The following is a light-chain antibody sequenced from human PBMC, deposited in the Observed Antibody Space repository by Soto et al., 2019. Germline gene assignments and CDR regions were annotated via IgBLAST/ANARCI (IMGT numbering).Light chain of an antibody. Sequence: QSALTQPPSVSGSPGQSVTISCTGTSSDVGGYDYVSWYQQRPGKAPKLLIYDVTKRPSGVPGRFSGSKSGNTASLTISGLQAEDEADFYCCSYGGSFPYVFGTGTKVTVL. V-gene: IGLV2-11*01. CDR2: DVT. J-gene: IGLJ1*01. CDR3: CSYGGSFPYV. CDR1: SSDVGGYDY.